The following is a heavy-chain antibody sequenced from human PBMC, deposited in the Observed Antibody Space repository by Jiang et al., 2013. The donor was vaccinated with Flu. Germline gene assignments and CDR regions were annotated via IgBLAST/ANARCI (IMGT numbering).Heavy chain of an antibody. J-gene: IGHJ6*02. V-gene: IGHV1-18*01. CDR3: ARRPRINKTIFGVVGPCMDV. D-gene: IGHD3-3*01. CDR1: TSYG. Sequence: TSYGISWVRQAPGQGLEWMGWISAYNGNTNYAQKLQGRVTMTTDTSTSTAYMELRSLRSDDTAVYYCARRPRINKTIFGVVGPCMDVWGQGTTVTVSS. CDR2: ISAYNGNT.